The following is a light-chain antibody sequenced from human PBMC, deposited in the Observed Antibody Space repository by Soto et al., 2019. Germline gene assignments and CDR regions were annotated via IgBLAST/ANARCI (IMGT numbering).Light chain of an antibody. Sequence: QSVLTQPPSASGTPGQRVTISCSGSSSNIGRNTVNWYQQLPGTAPKLLIYDNNQRPSGVPDRFSGSKSGTSASLAISGLXSEDEADYYCAAWDDSLNGYVFATGTKVTVL. CDR2: DNN. V-gene: IGLV1-44*01. CDR3: AAWDDSLNGYV. J-gene: IGLJ1*01. CDR1: SSNIGRNT.